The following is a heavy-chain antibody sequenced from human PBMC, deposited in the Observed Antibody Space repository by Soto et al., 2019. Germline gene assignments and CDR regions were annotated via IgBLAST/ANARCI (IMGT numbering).Heavy chain of an antibody. V-gene: IGHV3-30*18. CDR3: TKEMGSAIPFES. Sequence: QVQLVESGGDVVQPGRSLRLSCVGSGYTFSTFGMHWVRQAPGKGLEWVAVMSYDGRNEYYADSVRGRFTISRDNSKNTLYLHMNSLRAEDTAMYYCTKEMGSAIPFESWGQGTLVTVSS. J-gene: IGHJ4*02. CDR1: GYTFSTFG. D-gene: IGHD2-8*01. CDR2: MSYDGRNE.